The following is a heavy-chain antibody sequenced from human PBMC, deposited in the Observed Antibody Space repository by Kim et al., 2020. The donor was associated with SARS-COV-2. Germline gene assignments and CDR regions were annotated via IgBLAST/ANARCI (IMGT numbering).Heavy chain of an antibody. V-gene: IGHV3-11*01. D-gene: IGHD1-7*01. CDR3: ARGSITGTTRWFDP. Sequence: ADSVKGGFTIARDNAKNSLYLQMNSLRAEDTAVYYCARGSITGTTRWFDPWGQGTLVTVSS. J-gene: IGHJ5*02.